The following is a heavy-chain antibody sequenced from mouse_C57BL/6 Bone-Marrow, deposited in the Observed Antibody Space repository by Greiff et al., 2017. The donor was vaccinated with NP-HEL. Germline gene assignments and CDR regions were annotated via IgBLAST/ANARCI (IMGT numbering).Heavy chain of an antibody. Sequence: EVKLMESGGGLVKPGGSLKLSCAASGFTFSSYAMSWVRQTPEKRLEWVATISDGGSYTYYPDNVKGRFTISRDNAKNNRYLQMSHLKSEDTAMYYCARDGDYWGQGTTLTVSS. CDR2: ISDGGSYT. CDR3: ARDGDY. V-gene: IGHV5-4*01. CDR1: GFTFSSYA. J-gene: IGHJ2*01.